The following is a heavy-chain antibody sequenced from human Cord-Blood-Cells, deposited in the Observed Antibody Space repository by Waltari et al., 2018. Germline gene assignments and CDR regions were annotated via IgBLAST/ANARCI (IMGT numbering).Heavy chain of an antibody. Sequence: QVQLQQWGAGLLKPSETLSLTCAVYGGSFSGYYWSWIRQPPGKGLEWIGEINHSGSTNSNPSLTSRVTISVDTSKNQFSLKLSSVTAADTAVYYCARGASSSRGYFDYWGQGTLVTVSS. V-gene: IGHV4-34*01. CDR3: ARGASSSRGYFDY. J-gene: IGHJ4*02. CDR1: GGSFSGYY. CDR2: INHSGST. D-gene: IGHD6-6*01.